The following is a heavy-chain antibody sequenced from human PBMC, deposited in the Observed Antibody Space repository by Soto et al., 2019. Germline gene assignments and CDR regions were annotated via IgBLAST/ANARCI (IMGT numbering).Heavy chain of an antibody. CDR2: ISGGGRPI. D-gene: IGHD6-19*01. V-gene: IGHV3-48*02. CDR3: ARDLGWAFDS. CDR1: ESIFRGYG. J-gene: IGHJ4*02. Sequence: GGSLRLSCAAPESIFRGYGMHWVRQAPGRGLEWISYISGGGRPISYADSVKGRFTISRDNAKNSLYLQMDSLTDEDTAVYYCARDLGWAFDSWGQGTLVTVSS.